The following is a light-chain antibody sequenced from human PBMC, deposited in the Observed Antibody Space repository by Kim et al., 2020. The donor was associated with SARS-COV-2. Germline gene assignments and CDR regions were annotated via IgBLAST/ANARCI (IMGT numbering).Light chain of an antibody. Sequence: KLANTSGRRSSGRIASNYVPWYQQRPGRAPTTVISEDNQRPSGVPDRFSGSIASSSNSASLTISGLKTEDEADYYCQSYDSSSHVVFGGGTQLTVL. V-gene: IGLV6-57*03. CDR2: EDN. J-gene: IGLJ2*01. CDR1: SGRIASNY. CDR3: QSYDSSSHVV.